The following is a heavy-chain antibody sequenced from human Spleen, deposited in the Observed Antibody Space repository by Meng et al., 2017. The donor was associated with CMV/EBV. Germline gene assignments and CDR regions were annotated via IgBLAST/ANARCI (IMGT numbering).Heavy chain of an antibody. CDR1: GYTFTSYY. V-gene: IGHV1-46*01. Sequence: ASVQVSCKASGYTFTSYYMHWVRQASGKGFECMGIMNPSGGSTSDVQKFQGRVSMTRDTSMNTVYMELSRLRYEDTAVNYCAREMGGSYRRDAFDIWGQGTMVTVSS. D-gene: IGHD1-26*01. CDR2: MNPSGGST. J-gene: IGHJ3*02. CDR3: AREMGGSYRRDAFDI.